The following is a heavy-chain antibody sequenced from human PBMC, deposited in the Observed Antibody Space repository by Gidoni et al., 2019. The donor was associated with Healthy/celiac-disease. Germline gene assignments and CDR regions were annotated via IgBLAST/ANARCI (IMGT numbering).Heavy chain of an antibody. V-gene: IGHV4-31*03. CDR3: ARAPPNFWSGYNDY. J-gene: IGHJ4*02. Sequence: QVQLQESGPGLVKPSQTLSHTCTVSGGSISSGGYSWSWIRQHPGKGLEWIGYIYYSGSTYYNPSLKSRVTISVDTSKNQFSLKLSSVTAADTAVYYCARAPPNFWSGYNDYWGQGTLVTVSS. CDR2: IYYSGST. CDR1: GGSISSGGYS. D-gene: IGHD3-3*01.